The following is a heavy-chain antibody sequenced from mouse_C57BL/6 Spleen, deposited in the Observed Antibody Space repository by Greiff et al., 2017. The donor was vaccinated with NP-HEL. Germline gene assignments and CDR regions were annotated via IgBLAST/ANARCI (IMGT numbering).Heavy chain of an antibody. CDR2: ISSGSSTI. V-gene: IGHV5-17*01. CDR1: GFTFSDYG. CDR3: ARREYYEDYFDY. J-gene: IGHJ2*01. D-gene: IGHD2-4*01. Sequence: EVMLVESGGGLVKPGGSLKLSCAASGFTFSDYGMHWVRQAPEKGLEWVAYISSGSSTIYYADTVKGRFTISRDNAKNTLFLQMTSLRSEDTAMYYCARREYYEDYFDYWGQGTTLTVSS.